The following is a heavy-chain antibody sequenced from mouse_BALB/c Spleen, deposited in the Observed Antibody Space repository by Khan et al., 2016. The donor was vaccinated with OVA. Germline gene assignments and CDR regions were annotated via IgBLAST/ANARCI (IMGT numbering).Heavy chain of an antibody. J-gene: IGHJ4*01. V-gene: IGHV3-2*02. Sequence: EVQLQESGPGLVKPSQSLSLTCTVTGYSITRDYAWNWIQQFPGNELEWMGYISNSGSASYNPSLKSRISITRDTSKNQFFLQLDSVTPEDTATYCCASELGRDSAMDYWGQGTSVTVSS. CDR2: ISNSGSA. CDR3: ASELGRDSAMDY. D-gene: IGHD4-1*01. CDR1: GYSITRDYA.